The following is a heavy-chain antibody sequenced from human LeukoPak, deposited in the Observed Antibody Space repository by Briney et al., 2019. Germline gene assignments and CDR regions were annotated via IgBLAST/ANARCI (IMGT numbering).Heavy chain of an antibody. Sequence: SETLSLTCSVSGGSISSSSYYWGWIRQPPGKGLEWIGSIYYSGSIYYNPSLKSRVTISADTSKNQFSLKLSSVTAADTAVYYCARAARPSIVVVPAAMLSGAFDIWGQGTMVTVSS. CDR3: ARAARPSIVVVPAAMLSGAFDI. D-gene: IGHD2-2*01. J-gene: IGHJ3*02. CDR1: GGSISSSSYY. V-gene: IGHV4-39*07. CDR2: IYYSGSI.